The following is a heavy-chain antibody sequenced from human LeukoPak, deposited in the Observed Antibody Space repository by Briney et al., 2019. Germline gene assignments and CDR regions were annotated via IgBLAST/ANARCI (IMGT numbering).Heavy chain of an antibody. Sequence: PGRSLRLSCAASGFTFSSYAMHWVRQAPGKGLEWVAVISYDGSNKYYADSVKGRFTISRDNAKNSLYLQMNSLRAEDTAVYYCARVWEGIGGYCSGGSCYSIDYRGQGTLVTVSS. CDR1: GFTFSSYA. CDR2: ISYDGSNK. D-gene: IGHD2-15*01. CDR3: ARVWEGIGGYCSGGSCYSIDY. V-gene: IGHV3-30*04. J-gene: IGHJ4*02.